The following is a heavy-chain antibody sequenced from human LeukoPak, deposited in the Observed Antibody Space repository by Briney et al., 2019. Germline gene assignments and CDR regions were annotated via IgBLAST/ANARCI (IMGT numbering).Heavy chain of an antibody. Sequence: GKSLRLSCAASGFTFSNYAMHWVRQAPGKGLEWVSLISSGGTYEYYADSVKGRFTISRDNPKNTLYLQLNSLRAEDTAVYYCARDSTYYYDSGSSGPHYFDNWGQGTLVTVSS. CDR2: ISSGGTYE. V-gene: IGHV3-30*01. J-gene: IGHJ4*02. D-gene: IGHD3-10*01. CDR3: ARDSTYYYDSGSSGPHYFDN. CDR1: GFTFSNYA.